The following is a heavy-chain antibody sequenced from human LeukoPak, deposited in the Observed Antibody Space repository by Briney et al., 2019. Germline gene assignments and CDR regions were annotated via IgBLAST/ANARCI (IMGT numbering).Heavy chain of an antibody. CDR1: GGSFSGYY. V-gene: IGHV4-34*01. CDR3: ARGYQLLYKGYFDY. Sequence: TTSETLSLTCAVYGGSFSGYYWSWIRQPPGKGLEWIGEINHSGSTNYNPSLKSRVTISVDTSKNQFSLKLSSVTAADTAVYYCARGYQLLYKGYFDYWGQGTLVTVSS. J-gene: IGHJ4*02. D-gene: IGHD2-2*01. CDR2: INHSGST.